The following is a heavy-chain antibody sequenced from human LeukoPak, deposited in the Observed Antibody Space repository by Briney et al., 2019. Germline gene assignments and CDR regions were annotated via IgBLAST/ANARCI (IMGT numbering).Heavy chain of an antibody. V-gene: IGHV4-34*01. Sequence: SETLSLTCAVYGGSFSGYYWSWIRQPPGKGLEWIGEINHSGSTNYNPSLKSRVTISVDTFKNQFSLKLSSVTAADTAVYYCARIVRITIFGVVTRAWFDPWGQGTLVTVSS. CDR2: INHSGST. CDR1: GGSFSGYY. J-gene: IGHJ5*02. D-gene: IGHD3-3*01. CDR3: ARIVRITIFGVVTRAWFDP.